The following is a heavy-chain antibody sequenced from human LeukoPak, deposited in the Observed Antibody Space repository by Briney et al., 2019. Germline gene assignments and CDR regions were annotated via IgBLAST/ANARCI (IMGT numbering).Heavy chain of an antibody. CDR2: ITPIFGTT. D-gene: IGHD3-22*01. CDR1: GGTFSDYA. Sequence: GASVKVSCKASGGTFSDYAISWVRQAPGQGLEWLGVITPIFGTTDYAQKFQGRVTITADESTSTAYMELSRLTSEDTAVYYCAREAPSDYETGAYYPVDNWGQGTLVTVSS. J-gene: IGHJ4*02. CDR3: AREAPSDYETGAYYPVDN. V-gene: IGHV1-69*13.